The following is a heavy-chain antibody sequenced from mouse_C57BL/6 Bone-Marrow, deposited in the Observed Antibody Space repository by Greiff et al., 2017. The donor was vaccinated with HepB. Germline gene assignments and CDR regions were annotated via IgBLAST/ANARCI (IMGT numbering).Heavy chain of an antibody. CDR2: SRNKANDYTT. D-gene: IGHD2-4*01. Sequence: EVHLVESGGGLVQSGRSLRLSCATSGFTFSDFYMEWVRQAPGKGLEWIAASRNKANDYTTEYSASVKGRFIVSRDTSQSILYLQMNALRAEDTAIYYCARDARDYPYWDFDVWGTGTTVTVSS. J-gene: IGHJ1*03. CDR3: ARDARDYPYWDFDV. CDR1: GFTFSDFY. V-gene: IGHV7-1*01.